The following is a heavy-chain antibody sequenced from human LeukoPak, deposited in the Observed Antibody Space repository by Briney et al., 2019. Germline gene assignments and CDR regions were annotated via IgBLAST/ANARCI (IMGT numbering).Heavy chain of an antibody. J-gene: IGHJ6*03. CDR3: ARGGLPVFYYYMDV. CDR1: GGSISSYY. D-gene: IGHD2-15*01. CDR2: IYYSGST. V-gene: IGHV4-59*01. Sequence: KPSETLSLTCTVSGGSISSYYWSWIRQPPGKGLEWIGYIYYSGSTNYNPSLKSRVTISVDTSKNQFSLKLSSVTAADTAVYYCARGGLPVFYYYMDVWGKGTTVTISS.